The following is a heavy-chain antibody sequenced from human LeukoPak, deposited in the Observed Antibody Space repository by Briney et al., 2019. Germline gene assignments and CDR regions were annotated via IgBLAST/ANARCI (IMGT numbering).Heavy chain of an antibody. CDR2: IYPGDSDT. D-gene: IGHD6-13*01. CDR3: ARPGSAAALYYFDY. V-gene: IGHV5-51*01. CDR1: GYRFTSYW. Sequence: GESLKISCQGSGYRFTSYWIGWVRQKPGKGLEWMGIIYPGDSDTRYSPSFQGQVTISADKSISTAYLQWSSLKASDTAMYYCARPGSAAALYYFDYWGQGTLVTVSS. J-gene: IGHJ4*02.